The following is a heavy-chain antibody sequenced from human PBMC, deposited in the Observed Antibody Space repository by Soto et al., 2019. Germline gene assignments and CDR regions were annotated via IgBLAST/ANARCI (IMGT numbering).Heavy chain of an antibody. CDR3: IRDYGEAGSTNAFDI. CDR1: GFTFSSFW. Sequence: GGSLRLSCAASGFTFSSFWMHWVRQAPGKGLVWVSRINSDGSGASYADFVEGRFTISRDNAKNTVYFQMSSLREEDTAVYYCIRDYGEAGSTNAFDIWGQGTMVTVSS. V-gene: IGHV3-74*01. CDR2: INSDGSGA. D-gene: IGHD3-10*01. J-gene: IGHJ3*02.